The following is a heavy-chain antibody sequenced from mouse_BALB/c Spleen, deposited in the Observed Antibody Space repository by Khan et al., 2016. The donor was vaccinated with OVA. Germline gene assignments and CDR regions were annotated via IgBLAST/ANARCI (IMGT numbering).Heavy chain of an antibody. V-gene: IGHV5-6*02. CDR3: ARIAYYYDSEGFAY. D-gene: IGHD1-1*01. Sequence: EVMLVESGGDLVKPGGSLKLSCAASGFTFSTYGMSWVRQTPDKRLEWVATVSSGGHYTYYPDTVKGRFTISRDNAKNTLYLQMSSLKTEATAMLYGARIAYYYDSEGFAYWGQGTLVTVSA. CDR2: VSSGGHYT. CDR1: GFTFSTYG. J-gene: IGHJ3*01.